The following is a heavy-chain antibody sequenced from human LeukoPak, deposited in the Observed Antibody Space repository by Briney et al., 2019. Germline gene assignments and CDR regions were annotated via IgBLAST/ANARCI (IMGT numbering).Heavy chain of an antibody. CDR3: AKDLIGLTTVTTLVAFDI. D-gene: IGHD4-17*01. J-gene: IGHJ3*02. CDR1: GFTFSSYE. Sequence: GGSLRLSCAASGFTFSSYEMNWVRQAPGKGLEWVSYISSSGSTIYYADSVKGRFTISRDNSKNTLYLQRNSLRSEDTAVCYFAKDLIGLTTVTTLVAFDIWGQGTMVTVSS. CDR2: ISSSGSTI. V-gene: IGHV3-48*03.